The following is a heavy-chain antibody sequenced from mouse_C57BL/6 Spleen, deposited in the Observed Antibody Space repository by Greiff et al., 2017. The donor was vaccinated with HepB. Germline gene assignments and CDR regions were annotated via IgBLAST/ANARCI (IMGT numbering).Heavy chain of an antibody. D-gene: IGHD2-1*01. CDR3: ARDGNYSWYFDV. CDR2: IYPGDGDT. Sequence: VQLQESGPELVKPGASVKISCKASGYAFSSSWMNWVKQRPGKGLEWIGRIYPGDGDTNYNGKFKGKATLTADKSSSTADMQLSSLTSEDSAVYFCARDGNYSWYFDVWGTGTTVTVSS. J-gene: IGHJ1*03. V-gene: IGHV1-82*01. CDR1: GYAFSSSW.